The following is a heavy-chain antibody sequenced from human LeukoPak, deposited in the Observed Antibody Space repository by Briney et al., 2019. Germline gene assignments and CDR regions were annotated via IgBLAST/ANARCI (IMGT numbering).Heavy chain of an antibody. CDR3: AHMIMVRGVYPYYFDY. CDR1: GFSLSTSGVD. D-gene: IGHD3-10*01. Sequence: SGPTLVKPTQTLTLTCTFSGFSLSTSGVDVGWIRQPPGKALEWLGIIYWNDDKRYSPSLKSRLTITKDTSKNQVVLTMTNMDPVDTATYYCAHMIMVRGVYPYYFDYWGQGTLVTVSS. V-gene: IGHV2-5*01. CDR2: IYWNDDK. J-gene: IGHJ4*02.